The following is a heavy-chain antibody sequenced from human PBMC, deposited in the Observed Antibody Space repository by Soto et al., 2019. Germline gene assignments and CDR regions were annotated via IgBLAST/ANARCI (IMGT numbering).Heavy chain of an antibody. CDR2: ISGSGGGT. D-gene: IGHD4-4*01. CDR3: AKPHREGYSTAFFHH. Sequence: LRLSCAASEFTFSTYAMSWVRQAPGKGLEWVSGISGSGGGTYYADSVKGRFTISRDSSKNTVYLQMNSLRAEDTAVYYCAKPHREGYSTAFFHHWGQGTLVTVSS. V-gene: IGHV3-23*01. CDR1: EFTFSTYA. J-gene: IGHJ4*02.